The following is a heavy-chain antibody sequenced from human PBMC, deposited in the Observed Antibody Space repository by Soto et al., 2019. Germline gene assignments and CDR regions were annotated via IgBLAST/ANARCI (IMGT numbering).Heavy chain of an antibody. Sequence: SETLSLTCAVYGGSFSGYYWSWIRQHPGKGLEWIGEIYYSKSTNYNPSLKSRVTISLHTSKNQFSLKLASVAVADTAVYYCARSVFPWGQGTLVTVSS. J-gene: IGHJ5*02. V-gene: IGHV4-34*09. CDR2: IYYSKST. CDR1: GGSFSGYY. CDR3: ARSVFP.